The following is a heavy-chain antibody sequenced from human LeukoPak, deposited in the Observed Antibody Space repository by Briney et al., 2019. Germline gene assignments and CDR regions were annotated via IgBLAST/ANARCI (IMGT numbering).Heavy chain of an antibody. D-gene: IGHD3-22*01. J-gene: IGHJ5*02. V-gene: IGHV3-23*01. CDR1: GFTFSSYA. Sequence: GGSLRLSCAASGFTFSSYAMSWVRQAPGKGLEWVSAMSGSGGSTYYADSVKGRFTISTDNSKNTLYLQMNSLRAEDKAVYYCAKEDSSGYYHYNWFDPWGQGTLVSVSS. CDR3: AKEDSSGYYHYNWFDP. CDR2: MSGSGGST.